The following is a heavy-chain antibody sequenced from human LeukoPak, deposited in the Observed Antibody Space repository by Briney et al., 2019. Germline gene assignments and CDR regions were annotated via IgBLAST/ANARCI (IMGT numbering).Heavy chain of an antibody. Sequence: SETLSLTCTVSGGSISSSSYYWGWIRQPPGKGLEWIGYIYYSGDTNYNPSLKSRVTMSVDTSKNQFSLKLSSVTAADTAVYYCARGPGRAGGDVWGQGTTVTVSS. V-gene: IGHV4-61*05. D-gene: IGHD1-26*01. CDR2: IYYSGDT. CDR3: ARGPGRAGGDV. CDR1: GGSISSSSYY. J-gene: IGHJ6*02.